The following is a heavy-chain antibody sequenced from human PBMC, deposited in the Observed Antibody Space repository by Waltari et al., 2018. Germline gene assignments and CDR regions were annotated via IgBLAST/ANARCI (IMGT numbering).Heavy chain of an antibody. CDR2: LSFIGAST. Sequence: EVRLLESGGGLVQPGGSLRLSCVVSGFTFREYGISWVRQAPGKGLEWVAGLSFIGASTYYAESVRGRFTISRDNSENTLYLEMNSLRAEDTAVYYCAKVPSTYPYYFDFWGQGTLVTVSS. J-gene: IGHJ4*02. CDR1: GFTFREYG. V-gene: IGHV3-23*01. CDR3: AKVPSTYPYYFDF.